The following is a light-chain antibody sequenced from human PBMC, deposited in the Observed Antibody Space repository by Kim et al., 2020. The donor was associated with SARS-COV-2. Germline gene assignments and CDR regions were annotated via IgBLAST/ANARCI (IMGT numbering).Light chain of an antibody. CDR1: QGISNY. Sequence: SVGDRVTITCRASQGISNYLAWYQQKPGKVPKLLIYAASTLQSGVPSRFSGSGSGTDFTLTISSLQPEDVATYYCQKYNSAPRITFGPGTKVDIK. CDR2: AAS. V-gene: IGKV1-27*01. CDR3: QKYNSAPRIT. J-gene: IGKJ3*01.